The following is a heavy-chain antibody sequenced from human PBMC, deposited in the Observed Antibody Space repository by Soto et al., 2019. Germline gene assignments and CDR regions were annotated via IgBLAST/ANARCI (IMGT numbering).Heavy chain of an antibody. CDR1: GFTFSGHT. CDR2: VSSSSSYI. V-gene: IGHV3-21*01. J-gene: IGHJ4*02. D-gene: IGHD3-10*01. Sequence: EVQLVESGGGLVKPGGSLRLSCAASGFTFSGHTINWVRQAPGKGLEWVSSVSSSSSYIYYADSVKGRFTVSRDNAEKSLYLQMNSLRAEDTAMYYCSRCMGFDGSGYAFFDSWGQETLVTVSS. CDR3: SRCMGFDGSGYAFFDS.